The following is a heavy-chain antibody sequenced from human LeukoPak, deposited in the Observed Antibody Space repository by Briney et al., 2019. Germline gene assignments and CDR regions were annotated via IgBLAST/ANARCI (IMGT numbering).Heavy chain of an antibody. CDR1: GFTFSGSA. CDR3: TRRSIVGATPVDY. CDR2: IRSKANSYAT. V-gene: IGHV3-73*01. Sequence: GGSLRLSCAASGFTFSGSAMPWVRQASGKGLEWVGRIRSKANSYATAYAASVKGRFTISRDDSKNTAYLQMNSLKTEDTAVYYCTRRSIVGATPVDYWGQGTLVTVSS. J-gene: IGHJ4*02. D-gene: IGHD1-26*01.